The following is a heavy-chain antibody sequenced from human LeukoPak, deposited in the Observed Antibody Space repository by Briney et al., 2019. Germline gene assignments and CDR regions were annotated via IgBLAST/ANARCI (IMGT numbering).Heavy chain of an antibody. CDR1: GFTFSSYA. Sequence: PGGSLRLSCAASGFTFSSYAMHWVRQAPGKGLEWGAVISYDGSNKYYADSVKGRFTISRDNSKNTLYLQMNSLRAEDTAVYYCARAKYYYDSSGPMSYWGQGTLVTVSS. CDR2: ISYDGSNK. V-gene: IGHV3-30*04. D-gene: IGHD3-22*01. J-gene: IGHJ4*02. CDR3: ARAKYYYDSSGPMSY.